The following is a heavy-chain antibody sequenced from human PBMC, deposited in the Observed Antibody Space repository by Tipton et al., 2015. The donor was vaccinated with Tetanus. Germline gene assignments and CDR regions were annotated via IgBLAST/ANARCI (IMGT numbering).Heavy chain of an antibody. CDR3: ARASHFQWERVRLDY. CDR2: INTSGSS. Sequence: TLSLTCTVSGGSISSYYWSWIRQSAAMGLEWIGRINTSGSSDYNPSLKGRVTMSIDTSGNRFSLALTSVTAADTAIYYCARASHFQWERVRLDYWGQGLRVTVSS. CDR1: GGSISSYY. J-gene: IGHJ4*02. D-gene: IGHD1-1*01. V-gene: IGHV4-4*07.